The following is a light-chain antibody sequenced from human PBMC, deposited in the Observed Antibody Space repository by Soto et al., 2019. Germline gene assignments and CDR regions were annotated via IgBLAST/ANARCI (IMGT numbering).Light chain of an antibody. CDR3: HPYDIWPRT. J-gene: IGKJ3*01. CDR1: QSVSSN. Sequence: EIVMTQSPATLSVSPGERATLSCRASQSVSSNVIWFQQKPGQAPRLLILGASTRATGIPARFSGSGSGTEFTLTISSLQSEDFAVYYCHPYDIWPRTFGPGTKVYIK. CDR2: GAS. V-gene: IGKV3-15*01.